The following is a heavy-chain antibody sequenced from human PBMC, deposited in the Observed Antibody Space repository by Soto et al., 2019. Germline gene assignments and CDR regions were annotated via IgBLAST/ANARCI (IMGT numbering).Heavy chain of an antibody. CDR3: ARDDQRKPGYGMDV. Sequence: QVQLQESGPGLVKPSGTLSLTCAVYGGSISSRNWWSWVRQPPGKGLEWIGEIYHSGSTNYNPSLKSRVTISVDKSKNQFSLELSSVTAADTAVYYCARDDQRKPGYGMDVWGQGTTVTVSS. V-gene: IGHV4-4*02. J-gene: IGHJ6*02. CDR2: IYHSGST. CDR1: GGSISSRNW.